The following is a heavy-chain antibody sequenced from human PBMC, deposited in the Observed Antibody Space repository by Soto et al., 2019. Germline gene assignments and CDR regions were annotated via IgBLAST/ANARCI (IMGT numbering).Heavy chain of an antibody. CDR1: GFTFSSYG. J-gene: IGHJ6*02. D-gene: IGHD5-18*01. Sequence: GGSLRLSCAASGFTFSSYGMHWVRQAPGKGLEWVAVIWYDGSNKYYADSVKGRFTISRDNSKNTLYLQMNSLRAEDTAVYYCARDHHGVYSYGHGDYYYYGMDVWGQGTTVTASS. V-gene: IGHV3-33*01. CDR2: IWYDGSNK. CDR3: ARDHHGVYSYGHGDYYYYGMDV.